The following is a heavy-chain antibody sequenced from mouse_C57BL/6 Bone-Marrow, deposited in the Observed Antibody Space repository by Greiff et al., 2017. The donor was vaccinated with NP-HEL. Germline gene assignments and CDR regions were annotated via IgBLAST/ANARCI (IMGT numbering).Heavy chain of an antibody. J-gene: IGHJ1*03. CDR3: AREIWYYWYFDV. V-gene: IGHV1-64*01. Sequence: QVQLQQPGAELVKPGASVKLSCKASGYTFTSYWMHWVKQRPGQGLEWIGMIHPNSGSTNYNEKFKSKATLTVDKSSSTAYMQLSSLTSEDSAVYYCAREIWYYWYFDVWGTGTTVTVSS. CDR2: IHPNSGST. D-gene: IGHD2-1*01. CDR1: GYTFTSYW.